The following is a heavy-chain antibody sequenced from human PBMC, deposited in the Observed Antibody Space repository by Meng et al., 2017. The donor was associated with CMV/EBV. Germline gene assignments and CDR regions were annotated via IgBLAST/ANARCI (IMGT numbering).Heavy chain of an antibody. J-gene: IGHJ4*02. V-gene: IGHV4-59*01. CDR3: ARGTEDYDFWLDY. D-gene: IGHD3-3*01. CDR2: IYYSGRT. Sequence: ESLKISCTVSGGSISSYYWSWIRQPPGKGLEWIGYIYYSGRTNYNPSLKSRVTISVDTSKNQFSLKLSSVTAADTAVYYCARGTEDYDFWLDYWGQGTLVTVSS. CDR1: GGSISSYY.